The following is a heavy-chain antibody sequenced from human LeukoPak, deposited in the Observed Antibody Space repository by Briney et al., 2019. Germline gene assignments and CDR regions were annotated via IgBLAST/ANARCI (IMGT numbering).Heavy chain of an antibody. CDR1: GFTSSSYA. CDR2: ISGSGGGT. J-gene: IGHJ4*02. V-gene: IGHV3-23*01. Sequence: GGSLRLSCAASGFTSSSYAMSWVRQAPGKGLEWVSAISGSGGGTYYADSVKGRFSISRDNSKNTLYLLMNSLRAEDTAVYYCAKDPQWELPSPFDHWGQGTLVTVSS. D-gene: IGHD1-26*01. CDR3: AKDPQWELPSPFDH.